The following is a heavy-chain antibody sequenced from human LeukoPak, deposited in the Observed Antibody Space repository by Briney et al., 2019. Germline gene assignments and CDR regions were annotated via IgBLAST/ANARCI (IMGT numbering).Heavy chain of an antibody. CDR3: AKAPLYDILTGPAGFFDY. CDR2: ISGSGGST. V-gene: IGHV3-23*01. Sequence: AGSLRLSCAASGFTFSSYTMSWVRQAPGKGLEWVSAISGSGGSTYYADSVKGRFTISRDNSKNTLYLQMNSLRAEDTAVYYCAKAPLYDILTGPAGFFDYWGQGTLVTVSS. J-gene: IGHJ4*02. CDR1: GFTFSSYT. D-gene: IGHD3-9*01.